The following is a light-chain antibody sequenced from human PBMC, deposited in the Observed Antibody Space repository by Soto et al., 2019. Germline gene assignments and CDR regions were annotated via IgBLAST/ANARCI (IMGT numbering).Light chain of an antibody. CDR1: QTILYSSTNKNY. CDR2: WAS. J-gene: IGKJ2*01. V-gene: IGKV4-1*01. CDR3: QQYYSTPYT. Sequence: DIVMTQSPDSLAVSLGERATINCKSSQTILYSSTNKNYLAWYQQKPGQPPKLLIYWASTRGSGVPDRFSGSGSGTDFTLTISSRQAEGVAVYYCQQYYSTPYTFGQGTRLQIK.